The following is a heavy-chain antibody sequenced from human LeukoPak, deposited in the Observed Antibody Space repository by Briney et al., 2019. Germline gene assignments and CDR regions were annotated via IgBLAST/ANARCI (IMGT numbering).Heavy chain of an antibody. CDR2: IYTSGST. J-gene: IGHJ6*03. CDR3: ARASSSYYYYYMDV. CDR1: GGSISSYY. Sequence: SETLSLTCTVSGGSISSYYWSWIRQPAGKGLEWIGRIYTSGSTNYNPSLKSRVTISVDKSKNQFSLKLSSVTAADTAVYYCARASSSYYYYYMDVWGKGTTVTVSS. V-gene: IGHV4-4*07. D-gene: IGHD2/OR15-2a*01.